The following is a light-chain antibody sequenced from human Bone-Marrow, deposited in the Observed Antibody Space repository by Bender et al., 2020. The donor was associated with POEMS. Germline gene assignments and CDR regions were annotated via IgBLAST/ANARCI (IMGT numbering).Light chain of an antibody. CDR1: GSDVGGHNS. CDR2: EVS. CDR3: SSYAGSNTWV. J-gene: IGLJ3*02. V-gene: IGLV2-8*01. Sequence: QSALTQPHSVSGSPGQSVAISCTGTGSDVGGHNSVSWYQQHPGKAPKLMIYEVSKRPSGVPDRFSGSKSGNTASLTVSGLQAEDEADYYCSSYAGSNTWVFGGGAQLTVL.